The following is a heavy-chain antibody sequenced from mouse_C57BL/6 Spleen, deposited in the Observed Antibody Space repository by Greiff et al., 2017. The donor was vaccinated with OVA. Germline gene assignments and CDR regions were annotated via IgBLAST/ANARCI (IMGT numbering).Heavy chain of an antibody. CDR3: ARCVGGSSPYYAMDY. CDR1: GYTFTSYG. CDR2: IYPRSGNT. Sequence: QVQLQQSGAELARPGASVKLSCKASGYTFTSYGISWVKQRTGQGLEWIGEIYPRSGNTYYNEKFQGKATLTADKSSSTAYMELRSLTSEDSAVYFCARCVGGSSPYYAMDYWGQGTSVTVSS. V-gene: IGHV1-81*01. J-gene: IGHJ4*01. D-gene: IGHD1-1*01.